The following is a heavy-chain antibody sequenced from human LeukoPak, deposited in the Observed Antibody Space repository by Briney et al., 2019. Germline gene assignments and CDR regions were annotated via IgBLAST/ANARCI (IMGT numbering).Heavy chain of an antibody. D-gene: IGHD2-15*01. V-gene: IGHV4-34*01. CDR3: SRAVAAS. J-gene: IGHJ4*02. Sequence: SETLSLTCAVYGGSFSGYYWSWIRQPPGKGLEWIGEINHSGSTNYNPSLKSRVTISVDTSKNQFSLKLSSVSAADTAVYYCSRAVAASWGQGTLVTVSS. CDR1: GGSFSGYY. CDR2: INHSGST.